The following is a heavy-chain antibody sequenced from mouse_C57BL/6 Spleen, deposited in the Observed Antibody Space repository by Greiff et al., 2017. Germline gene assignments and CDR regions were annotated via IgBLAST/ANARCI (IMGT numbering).Heavy chain of an antibody. CDR1: GHTFTDYE. D-gene: IGHD1-1*01. CDR2: IDPETGGT. CDR3: TRLDYGSSYWFAY. J-gene: IGHJ3*01. Sequence: VQLVESGAELVRPGASVTLSCKASGHTFTDYEMHWVKQTPVHGLEWIGAIDPETGGTAYNQKFKGKAILTADKSSSTAYMELRSLTSEDSAVYYCTRLDYGSSYWFAYWGQGTLVTVSA. V-gene: IGHV1-15*01.